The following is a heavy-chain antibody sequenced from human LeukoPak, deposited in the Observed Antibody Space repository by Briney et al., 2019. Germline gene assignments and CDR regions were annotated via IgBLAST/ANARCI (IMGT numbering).Heavy chain of an antibody. V-gene: IGHV4-30-4*01. D-gene: IGHD6-13*01. CDR3: ARGRSSSWSSFDY. CDR1: LGSISSGDYY. J-gene: IGHJ4*02. Sequence: SETLSLTRTDSLGSISSGDYYWSWIRQPPGRGLEWIGYIYNNGRTYYNPSPKSRVTISVDTSKNLFSMKVSSVTAADADVYYCARGRSSSWSSFDYWGQGTLVTVSS. CDR2: IYNNGRT.